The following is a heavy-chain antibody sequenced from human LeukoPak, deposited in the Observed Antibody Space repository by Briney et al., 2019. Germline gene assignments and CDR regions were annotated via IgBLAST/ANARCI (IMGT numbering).Heavy chain of an antibody. Sequence: GGSLRLSCAASGFTFSSYAMHWVRQAPGKGLEWVAVISYDGSNKYYADSVKGRFTISRDNSKNTLYLQMNSLRAEDTAVYYCARDDYGAYWGQGTLVTVSS. CDR2: ISYDGSNK. CDR1: GFTFSSYA. V-gene: IGHV3-30-3*01. J-gene: IGHJ4*02. CDR3: ARDDYGAY.